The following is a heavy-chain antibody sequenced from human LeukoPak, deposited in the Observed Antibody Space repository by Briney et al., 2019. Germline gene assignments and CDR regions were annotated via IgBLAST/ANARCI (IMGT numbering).Heavy chain of an antibody. J-gene: IGHJ4*02. Sequence: PGRSLRLSCAASGFNFGDSGMHWVRQAPGKGLEWVAVISYDGGKRYYADSVKGRFTISRDNPKNTLYLQVNGLRAEDTAVYYCAKDPTKAGVLYYFDYWGQGTLVTVSS. D-gene: IGHD6-13*01. CDR2: ISYDGGKR. V-gene: IGHV3-30*18. CDR3: AKDPTKAGVLYYFDY. CDR1: GFNFGDSG.